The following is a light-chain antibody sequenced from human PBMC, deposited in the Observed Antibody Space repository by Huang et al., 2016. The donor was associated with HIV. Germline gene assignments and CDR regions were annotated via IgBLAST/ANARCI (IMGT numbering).Light chain of an antibody. V-gene: IGKV3-15*01. CDR1: QSISSD. Sequence: EIVMTQSPATLSVSSGERAPLSFRASQSISSDLVWYQQKPGRAPRLLIYGASSRATGIPARFGGSGSGTEFTLTISSLQSEDFAVYYCHQHNDWPYTFGQGTKLEIK. CDR2: GAS. J-gene: IGKJ2*01. CDR3: HQHNDWPYT.